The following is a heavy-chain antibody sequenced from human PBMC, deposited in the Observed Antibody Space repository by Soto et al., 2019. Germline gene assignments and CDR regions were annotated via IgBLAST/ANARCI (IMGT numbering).Heavy chain of an antibody. V-gene: IGHV1-24*01. D-gene: IGHD2-15*01. CDR1: GYTLTELS. Sequence: ASVKVSCKVSGYTLTELSMHWVRQAPGKGLEWMGGFDPEDGETIYAQKFQGRVTMTEDTSTDTAYMELSSLRSEDTAVYYCATARTDCSGGSCYPGWGYWFDPWGQGTLVTVSS. CDR3: ATARTDCSGGSCYPGWGYWFDP. CDR2: FDPEDGET. J-gene: IGHJ5*02.